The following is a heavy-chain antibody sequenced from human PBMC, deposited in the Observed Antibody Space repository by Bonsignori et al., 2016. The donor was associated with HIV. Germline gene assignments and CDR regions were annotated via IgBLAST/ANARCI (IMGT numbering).Heavy chain of an antibody. D-gene: IGHD6-13*01. V-gene: IGHV1-18*01. CDR3: ARVIGSAAAGSNYYMDV. Sequence: WVRQAPGQGLEWMGWISAYNGNTNYAQKLQGRVTMTTDTSTSTAYMELRSLRSDDTAVYYCARVIGSAAAGSNYYMDVWGKGTTVTVSS. J-gene: IGHJ6*03. CDR2: ISAYNGNT.